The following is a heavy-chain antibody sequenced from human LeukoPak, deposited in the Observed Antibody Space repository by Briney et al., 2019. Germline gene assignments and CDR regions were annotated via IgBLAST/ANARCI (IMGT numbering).Heavy chain of an antibody. Sequence: SETLSLTCTVSGGSISSYYWSWIRQPPGKGLEWIGYIYTSGSTNCNPSLKSRVTISVDTSKNQFSLKLSSVTAADTAVYYCAITSVDGSSPQFDYWGQGTLVTVSS. CDR3: AITSVDGSSPQFDY. J-gene: IGHJ4*02. CDR2: IYTSGST. V-gene: IGHV4-4*09. CDR1: GGSISSYY. D-gene: IGHD6-6*01.